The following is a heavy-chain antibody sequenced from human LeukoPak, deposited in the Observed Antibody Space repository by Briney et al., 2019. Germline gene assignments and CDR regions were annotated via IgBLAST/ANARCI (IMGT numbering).Heavy chain of an antibody. Sequence: GGSLRLSCAASGFIISSNYMSWVRQAPGKGLEWVSVFYASGGTFYPDSVKGRFTISRDTSTNSLFLQMSTLRTEDTAVYYCAREGYSYGPFDYWGQGTLVTVSS. J-gene: IGHJ4*02. V-gene: IGHV3-66*01. D-gene: IGHD5-18*01. CDR1: GFIISSNY. CDR3: AREGYSYGPFDY. CDR2: FYASGGT.